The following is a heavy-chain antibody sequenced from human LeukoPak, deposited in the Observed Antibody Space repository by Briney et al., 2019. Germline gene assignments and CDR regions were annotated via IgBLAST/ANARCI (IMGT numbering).Heavy chain of an antibody. CDR1: GGSISNGVYY. V-gene: IGHV4-31*03. J-gene: IGHJ4*02. Sequence: SQTLSLTCTVSGGSISNGVYYWSWIRQHPGKGLEWIGYIYYSGSTYYSPSLKSRLTMSVDTSKNQFSLKLSSVTAADTAVYYCAREHKDYDGDGYYYGYWGQGTLVTVSS. CDR2: IYYSGST. D-gene: IGHD3-22*01. CDR3: AREHKDYDGDGYYYGY.